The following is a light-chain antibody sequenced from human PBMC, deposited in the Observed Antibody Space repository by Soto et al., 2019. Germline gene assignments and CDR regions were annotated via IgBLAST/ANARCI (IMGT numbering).Light chain of an antibody. CDR2: RAS. Sequence: EIVLTQSPDTLSLSPGERATLSFRASQSVSSALLAWYQQKPGQAPRLLIYRASTRATGIPDRFTGSGSGTDFTLTISRLEPEDFAVYYCQQYESSPLTFGEGTKVEIK. J-gene: IGKJ4*01. CDR3: QQYESSPLT. CDR1: QSVSSAL. V-gene: IGKV3-20*01.